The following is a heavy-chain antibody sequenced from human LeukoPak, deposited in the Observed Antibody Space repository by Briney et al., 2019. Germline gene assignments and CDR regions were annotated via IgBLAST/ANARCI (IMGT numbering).Heavy chain of an antibody. V-gene: IGHV1-24*01. J-gene: IGHJ4*02. Sequence: GASVKVSCKVSGYTLTEIAMHWVRQAPGKGLEWMGGFDPEDGETIYAQKFQGRVTMTEDTSTDTAYMELSSLRSEDTAVYYCATERDPGSIAASEKGFDYWGQGTLVTVSS. D-gene: IGHD6-13*01. CDR1: GYTLTEIA. CDR2: FDPEDGET. CDR3: ATERDPGSIAASEKGFDY.